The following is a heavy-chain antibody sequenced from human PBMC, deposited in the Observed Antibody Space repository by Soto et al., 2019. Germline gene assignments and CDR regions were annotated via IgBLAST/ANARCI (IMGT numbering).Heavy chain of an antibody. V-gene: IGHV1-24*01. CDR1: GYTLTELS. D-gene: IGHD1-1*01. CDR3: ATSPKGTYYFDY. Sequence: ASVKVSCKVSGYTLTELSMHWVRQAPGKGLEWMGGFDPEDGETIYAQKFQGRVTMIEDTSTDTAYMELSSLRSEDTAVYYCATSPKGTYYFDYWGRGTLVTVSS. CDR2: FDPEDGET. J-gene: IGHJ4*02.